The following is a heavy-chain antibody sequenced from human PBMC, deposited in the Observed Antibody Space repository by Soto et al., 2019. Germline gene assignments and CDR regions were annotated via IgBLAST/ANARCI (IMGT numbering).Heavy chain of an antibody. CDR2: IKQDGSEK. CDR3: SARADIVVVPAANLGSVDY. V-gene: IGHV3-7*01. D-gene: IGHD2-2*01. J-gene: IGHJ4*02. CDR1: GFTFSSSW. Sequence: PGGSLRLSFAASGFTFSSSWMTWACQAQGKGLEWVADIKQDGSEKYYVDSVKGRFTISRDKSKNTLYLQMNSLRAEDTAVYYCSARADIVVVPAANLGSVDYWGQGTLVTVSS.